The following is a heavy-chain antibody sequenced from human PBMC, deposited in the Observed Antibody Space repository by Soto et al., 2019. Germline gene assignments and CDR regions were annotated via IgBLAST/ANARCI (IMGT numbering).Heavy chain of an antibody. Sequence: GASVKVSCKASGYTFTNYCISWVRQAPGQGLEWVGWISVSTGNRNYAQKFQDRLTMATDTSTSTAYMELKSLRSDDSAVYYCARDERWIMDYWGQGTPVTVSS. CDR1: GYTFTNYC. J-gene: IGHJ4*02. CDR2: ISVSTGNR. CDR3: ARDERWIMDY. D-gene: IGHD5-12*01. V-gene: IGHV1-18*01.